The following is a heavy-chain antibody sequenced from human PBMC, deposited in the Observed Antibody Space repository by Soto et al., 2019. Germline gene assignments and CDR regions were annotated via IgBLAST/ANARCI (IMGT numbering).Heavy chain of an antibody. D-gene: IGHD1-26*01. CDR2: INSDGSST. Sequence: PGGSLRLSCAASGFTFSSYWMHWVRQAPGKGLVWVSRINSDGSSTSYADSVKGRFTISRDNSKNTLYLQMNSLRAEDTAVYYCAKPAYRGYSGSYYGVDYWGQGTLVTVSS. V-gene: IGHV3-74*01. J-gene: IGHJ4*02. CDR1: GFTFSSYW. CDR3: AKPAYRGYSGSYYGVDY.